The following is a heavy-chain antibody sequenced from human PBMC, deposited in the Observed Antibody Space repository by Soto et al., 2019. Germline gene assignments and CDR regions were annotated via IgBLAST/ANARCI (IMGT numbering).Heavy chain of an antibody. CDR3: ARGSDDISGYGDY. CDR1: GGSFSGYY. J-gene: IGHJ4*02. CDR2: INHSGST. V-gene: IGHV4-34*01. D-gene: IGHD3-22*01. Sequence: SSETLSLTCAVYGGSFSGYYWSWIRQPPGKGLEWIGEINHSGSTNYNPSLKSRVTISVDTSKNQFSLKLSSVTAADTAVYYCARGSDDISGYGDYWGQGTLVTVSS.